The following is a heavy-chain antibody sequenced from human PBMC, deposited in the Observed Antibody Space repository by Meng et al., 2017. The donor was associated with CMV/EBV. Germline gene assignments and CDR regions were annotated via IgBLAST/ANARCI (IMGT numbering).Heavy chain of an antibody. V-gene: IGHV1-18*01. D-gene: IGHD3-3*01. J-gene: IGHJ4*02. CDR3: ARDVMEWLDRRYFDH. CDR2: ISAYNGNT. Sequence: QVQLVQSGAEVKKPXXSVKVSXKASGYTFTSYGISWVRQAPGQGLEWMGWISAYNGNTNYAQKLQGRVTMTTDTSTSTAYMELRSLRSDDTAVYYCARDVMEWLDRRYFDHWGQGTLVTVSS. CDR1: GYTFTSYG.